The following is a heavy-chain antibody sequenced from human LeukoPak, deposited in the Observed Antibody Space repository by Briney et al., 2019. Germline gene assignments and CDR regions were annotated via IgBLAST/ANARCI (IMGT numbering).Heavy chain of an antibody. CDR1: GYTFIDYY. D-gene: IGHD3-16*01. CDR3: ARAMYYDYVWGSSPSAFDI. V-gene: IGHV1-2*02. J-gene: IGHJ3*02. Sequence: ASVKVSCKASGYTFIDYYIHWVRQAPGQGLEWMGWINPNSGGTNYAQKFQGRVTMTRDTSISTAYMELSRLRSDDTAVYYCARAMYYDYVWGSSPSAFDIWGQGTMVTVSS. CDR2: INPNSGGT.